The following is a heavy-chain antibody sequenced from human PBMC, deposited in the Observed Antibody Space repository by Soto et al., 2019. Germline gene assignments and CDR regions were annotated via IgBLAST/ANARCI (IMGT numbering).Heavy chain of an antibody. CDR2: ITNRGTHT. J-gene: IGHJ5*01. CDR1: GFSFSSYT. V-gene: IGHV3-21*01. Sequence: GGSLRLSCAASGFSFSSYTMNWVRQAPGKGLQWVSSITNRGTHTYSADSVKGRFTISRDNDKNSLYLQMNNLRAEDTAIYFCARAHEVAWFDSWGRGTLVTVSS. CDR3: ARAHEVAWFDS. D-gene: IGHD2-15*01.